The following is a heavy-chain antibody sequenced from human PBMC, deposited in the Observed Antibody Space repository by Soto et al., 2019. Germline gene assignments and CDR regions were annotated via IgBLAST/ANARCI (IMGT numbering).Heavy chain of an antibody. CDR3: AKDINDILTGRYYYYYYGMDV. CDR1: GFTFSSYA. D-gene: IGHD3-9*01. J-gene: IGHJ6*02. Sequence: GGSLRLSCAASGFTFSSYAMTWVRQAPGKGLEWVSAISGSGGSTYYADSVKGRFTISRDNSKNTLYLQMNSLRAEDTAVYYCAKDINDILTGRYYYYYYGMDVWGQGTTVTVSS. CDR2: ISGSGGST. V-gene: IGHV3-23*01.